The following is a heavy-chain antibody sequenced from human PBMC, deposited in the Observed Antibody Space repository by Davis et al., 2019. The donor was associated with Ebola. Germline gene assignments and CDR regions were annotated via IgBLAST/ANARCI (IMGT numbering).Heavy chain of an antibody. J-gene: IGHJ4*02. Sequence: PGGSLRLSCAPSGFTSSTYAMSGVRQAPGKGLERVSDITGSGGRTYYADPVKGRFTIPRANAKNTLYLHMNSLRAEDTAVYYCAKVDAAQFLEWLLAPIYYFDFWGQGTLVTVSS. CDR2: ITGSGGRT. D-gene: IGHD3-3*01. V-gene: IGHV3-23*01. CDR3: AKVDAAQFLEWLLAPIYYFDF. CDR1: GFTSSTYA.